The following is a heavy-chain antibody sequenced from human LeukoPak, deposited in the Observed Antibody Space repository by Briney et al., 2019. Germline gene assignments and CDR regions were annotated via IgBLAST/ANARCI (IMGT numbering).Heavy chain of an antibody. CDR1: GVSISSYY. Sequence: SETLSLTCTVSGVSISSYYWSWIRQPPGKGLEWIGYIYTSGSTNYNPSLKSRVTISVDTSKNQFSLKLSSVTAADTAVYYCARQGLTGDEGGFDYWGQGTLVTVSS. CDR3: ARQGLTGDEGGFDY. J-gene: IGHJ4*02. CDR2: IYTSGST. D-gene: IGHD7-27*01. V-gene: IGHV4-4*09.